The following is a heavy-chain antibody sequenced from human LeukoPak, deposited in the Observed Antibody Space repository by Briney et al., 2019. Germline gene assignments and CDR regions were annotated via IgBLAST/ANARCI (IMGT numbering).Heavy chain of an antibody. V-gene: IGHV4-39*01. CDR2: IYYSGST. Sequence: SETLSLTCTVSGGSISGSSYYWGWIRQPPGKGLEWIGSIYYSGSTYYNPSLKSRVTISVDTSKNQFSLKLSSVTAADTAVYYCARTYCSSTSCYECDYWGQGTLVTVSS. CDR1: GGSISGSSYY. J-gene: IGHJ4*02. CDR3: ARTYCSSTSCYECDY. D-gene: IGHD2-2*01.